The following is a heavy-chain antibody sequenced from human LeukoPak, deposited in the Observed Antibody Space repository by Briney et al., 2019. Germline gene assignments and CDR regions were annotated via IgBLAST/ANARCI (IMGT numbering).Heavy chain of an antibody. V-gene: IGHV4-39*07. CDR1: GGSISSSSYY. CDR2: IYYSGST. CDR3: ARGWEGDYVWGSYRSHFDN. Sequence: SETLSLTCTVSGGSISSSSYYWGWIRQPPGKGLEWIGSIYYSGSTYYNPSLKSRVTISVDTSKNQFSLKLSSVTAADTAVYYCARGWEGDYVWGSYRSHFDNWGQGTLVTVSS. D-gene: IGHD3-16*02. J-gene: IGHJ4*02.